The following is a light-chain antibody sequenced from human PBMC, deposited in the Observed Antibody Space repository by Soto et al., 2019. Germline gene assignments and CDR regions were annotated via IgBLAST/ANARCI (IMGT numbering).Light chain of an antibody. CDR3: QQHYGSPLT. Sequence: SYELTRPPSVAVAPGQTARITCGGNNIGSKSVHWYQQKPGQAPVLVVYDDSDRPSGIPERFSGSNSGNTATLTISSLQAEDVAVYYCQQHYGSPLTFGGGTK. V-gene: IGLV3-21*02. CDR1: NIGSKS. CDR2: DDS. J-gene: IGLJ2*01.